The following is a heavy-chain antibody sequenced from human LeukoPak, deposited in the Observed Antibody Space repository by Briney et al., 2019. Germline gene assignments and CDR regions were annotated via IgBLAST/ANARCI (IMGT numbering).Heavy chain of an antibody. D-gene: IGHD6-13*01. CDR3: ARVSAAGTGFLDL. J-gene: IGHJ2*01. V-gene: IGHV3-7*01. CDR1: GFTVSGYW. Sequence: PGGSLRLSCAASGFTVSGYWMSWVRQAPGKGLEWVANIKQDGSEKNYVDSVKGRLTTSRDNAKNSLFLQMNSLRVEVTAVYYCARVSAAGTGFLDLWGRGTLVLASA. CDR2: IKQDGSEK.